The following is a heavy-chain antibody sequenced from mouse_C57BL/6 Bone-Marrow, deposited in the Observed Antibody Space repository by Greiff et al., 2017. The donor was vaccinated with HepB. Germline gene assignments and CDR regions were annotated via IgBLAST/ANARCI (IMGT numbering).Heavy chain of an antibody. J-gene: IGHJ1*03. Sequence: EVQLQQSVAELVRPGASVKLSCTASGFNIKNTYMHWVKQRPEQGLEWIGRIDPANGNTKYAPKFQGKATITADTSSNTAYLQLSSLTSEDTAIYYCAGDYGSSYGWFDDWGTGTTVTVSA. D-gene: IGHD1-1*01. CDR2: IDPANGNT. V-gene: IGHV14-3*01. CDR1: GFNIKNTY. CDR3: AGDYGSSYGWFDD.